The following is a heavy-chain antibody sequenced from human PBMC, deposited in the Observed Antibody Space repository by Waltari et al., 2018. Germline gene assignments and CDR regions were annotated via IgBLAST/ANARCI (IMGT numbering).Heavy chain of an antibody. J-gene: IGHJ4*02. CDR1: GWSFSGYY. CDR3: ARVTSIAAAGMWSSHAY. D-gene: IGHD6-13*01. CDR2: INHSGST. Sequence: QVQLQQWGAGLLKPSETLSLTCAVYGWSFSGYYWSWIRQPPGKGLEWLGEINHSGSTNHKPSLKSRGRRSVDTSKNQVSLTRSCVTAADTVVYYCARVTSIAAAGMWSSHAYWGQGTLVIVSS. V-gene: IGHV4-34*01.